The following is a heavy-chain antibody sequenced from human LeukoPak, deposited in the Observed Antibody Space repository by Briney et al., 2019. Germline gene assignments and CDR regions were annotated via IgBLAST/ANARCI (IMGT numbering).Heavy chain of an antibody. Sequence: GGSLRLSCAASGFTVDSNYLSWVRQAPGKGLEWVSTIYTGGNTYYAASVKGRFTISRDFSKNTVFLHMNSLRAEDTAMYYCARGDDSGYYDYFDYWGQGALVTASS. J-gene: IGHJ4*02. D-gene: IGHD3-22*01. CDR1: GFTVDSNY. V-gene: IGHV3-53*01. CDR3: ARGDDSGYYDYFDY. CDR2: IYTGGNT.